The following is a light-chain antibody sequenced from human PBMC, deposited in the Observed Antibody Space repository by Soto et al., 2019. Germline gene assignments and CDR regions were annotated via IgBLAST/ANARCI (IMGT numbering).Light chain of an antibody. CDR2: NVN. CDR3: SSITRSTPCV. CDR1: SSDVGNYNY. Sequence: QAVLTQSASVSGSPGQSITISCTGTSSDVGNYNYVSWYQQHPGEVPKLIIFNVNNRPSWVSNRFSGSRSGNTASLTISGLQAEDETDYYCSSITRSTPCVFRTATKVPV. J-gene: IGLJ1*01. V-gene: IGLV2-14*01.